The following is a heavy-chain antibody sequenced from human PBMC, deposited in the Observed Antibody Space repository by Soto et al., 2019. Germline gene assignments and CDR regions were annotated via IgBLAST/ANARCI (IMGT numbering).Heavy chain of an antibody. D-gene: IGHD3-3*01. Sequence: GGSLRLSCAASGFAFSTYAMTWVRQAPGERLEWVSTIIANGGDTYYADSVRGRFTISRDNSQNTLYLQMYSLRAEDTAVYFCASYHFQISGLWPGGSDYWGQGTLVTVSS. CDR1: GFAFSTYA. V-gene: IGHV3-23*01. CDR2: IIANGGDT. J-gene: IGHJ4*02. CDR3: ASYHFQISGLWPGGSDY.